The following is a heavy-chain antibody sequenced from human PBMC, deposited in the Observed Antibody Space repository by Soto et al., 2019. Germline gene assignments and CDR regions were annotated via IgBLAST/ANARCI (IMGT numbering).Heavy chain of an antibody. J-gene: IGHJ4*02. CDR3: ARDVVRSTGGDS. CDR1: GGSFNTSS. V-gene: IGHV1-69*01. D-gene: IGHD7-27*01. Sequence: QVQLVQSGAQVTEPGTSVKVSCRASGGSFNTSSFVWVRQGPGQGLEWMGGIIPIFSKTNVAPKFQDRITFTADESTRTVYMELSSLRSEDTAIYYCARDVVRSTGGDSWGQGTLVTVSS. CDR2: IIPIFSKT.